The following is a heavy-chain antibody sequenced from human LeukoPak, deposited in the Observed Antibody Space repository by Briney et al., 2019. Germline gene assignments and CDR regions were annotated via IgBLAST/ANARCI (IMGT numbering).Heavy chain of an antibody. J-gene: IGHJ6*03. CDR1: GSTFSSYA. D-gene: IGHD3-16*01. CDR3: ASLGQLYYYYYYMDV. V-gene: IGHV1-69*06. CDR2: IIPIFGTA. Sequence: GASVKVSCKASGSTFSSYAISWVRQAPGQGLEWMGGIIPIFGTANYAQKFQGRVTITADKSTSTAYMELSSLRSEDTAVYYCASLGQLYYYYYYMDVWGKGTTVTVSS.